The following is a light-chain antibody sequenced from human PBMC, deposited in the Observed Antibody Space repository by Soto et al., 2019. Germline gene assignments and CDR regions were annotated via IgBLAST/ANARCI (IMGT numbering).Light chain of an antibody. V-gene: IGLV2-8*01. CDR1: SSDVGGYNY. CDR3: SSFAGSIFYV. CDR2: EVN. Sequence: QSVLTQPPSASGSPGQSVTISCTGTSSDVGGYNYVSWYQQHPGKAPKLMIYEVNKRPSGVPDRFSGSKSGNTASLTVSGLQAEDEADYFCSSFAGSIFYVFGTGTKV. J-gene: IGLJ1*01.